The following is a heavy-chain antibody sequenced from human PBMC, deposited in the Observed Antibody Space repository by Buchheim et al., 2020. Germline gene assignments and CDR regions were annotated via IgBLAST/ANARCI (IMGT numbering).Heavy chain of an antibody. V-gene: IGHV4-34*01. Sequence: QVQLQQWGAGLLQPSETLSLTCGLSGGSLSGYFCSWIRQAPGKGLEWIGEISPSGATYYSLALEHRVSISGGSSNSQCSLRLTSVFAADTAVYYCARRRGANSGLRHWGQGT. CDR3: ARRRGANSGLRH. J-gene: IGHJ4*02. CDR2: ISPSGAT. D-gene: IGHD1-26*01. CDR1: GGSLSGYF.